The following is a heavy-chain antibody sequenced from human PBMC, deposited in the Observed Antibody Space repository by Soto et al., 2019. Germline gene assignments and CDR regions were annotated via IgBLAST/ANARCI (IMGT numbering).Heavy chain of an antibody. V-gene: IGHV4-30-2*01. CDR1: GGSISSGGYS. J-gene: IGHJ4*02. D-gene: IGHD3-10*01. CDR3: AGGSGSYYY. Sequence: QLPLQESGSGLVKPSQTLSLTCAVSGGSISSGGYSWSWIRQPPGKGLGWIGYIYHSGSTYYNPSLKSRVTISVDRSKNQFSLKLSSVTAADTAVYYCAGGSGSYYYWGQGTLVTVSS. CDR2: IYHSGST.